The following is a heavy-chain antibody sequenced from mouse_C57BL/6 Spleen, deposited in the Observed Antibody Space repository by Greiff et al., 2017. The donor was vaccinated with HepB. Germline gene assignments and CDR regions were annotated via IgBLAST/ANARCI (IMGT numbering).Heavy chain of an antibody. CDR1: GYTFTEYT. J-gene: IGHJ2*01. Sequence: LVESGAELVKPGASVKLSCKASGYTFTEYTIHWVKQRSGQGLEWIGWFYPGSGSIKYNEKFKDKATLTADKSSSTVYMELSRLTSEDSAVYFCARHPVYYYGSSPYYFDYWGQGTTLTVSS. V-gene: IGHV1-62-2*01. CDR3: ARHPVYYYGSSPYYFDY. CDR2: FYPGSGSI. D-gene: IGHD1-1*01.